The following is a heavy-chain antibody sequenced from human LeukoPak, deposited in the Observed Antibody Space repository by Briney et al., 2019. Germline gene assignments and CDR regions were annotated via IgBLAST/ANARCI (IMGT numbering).Heavy chain of an antibody. CDR1: GGSISSHY. D-gene: IGHD3-3*01. Sequence: PSETLSLTCTVSGGSISSHYWSWIRQPPGKGLEWIGYIYYSGSTNYNPSLKSRVTISVDTSKNQFSLKLSSVTAADTAAYYCARSITIFGVVPLYYFDYWGQGTLVTVSS. CDR3: ARSITIFGVVPLYYFDY. J-gene: IGHJ4*02. CDR2: IYYSGST. V-gene: IGHV4-59*11.